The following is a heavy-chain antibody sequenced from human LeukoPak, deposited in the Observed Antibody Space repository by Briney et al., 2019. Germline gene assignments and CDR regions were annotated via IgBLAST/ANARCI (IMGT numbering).Heavy chain of an antibody. V-gene: IGHV3-7*03. Sequence: GGSLRLSCAASGFTFSNYWMSWVRQAPGKELEWVANIKQDGREKYYVDSVKGRFTISRDNAKNSLYLQMSSLRADDTAVYYCARKGELERRRSWDYWGQGTLVTVSP. CDR3: ARKGELERRRSWDY. J-gene: IGHJ4*02. CDR2: IKQDGREK. D-gene: IGHD1-1*01. CDR1: GFTFSNYW.